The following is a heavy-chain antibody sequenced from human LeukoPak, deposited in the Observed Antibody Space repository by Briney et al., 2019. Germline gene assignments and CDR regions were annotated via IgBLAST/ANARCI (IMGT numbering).Heavy chain of an antibody. D-gene: IGHD2-15*01. CDR3: ARISGRGYYFDN. CDR2: ISGSGGST. Sequence: PGGSLRLSCAASGFTFSSYAMSWVRQAPGKGLEWVSAISGSGGSTYYADAVKGRFTISRDNSKNTLYLQMNSLRDEDTAVYYCARISGRGYYFDNWGQGTLVTVSS. CDR1: GFTFSSYA. J-gene: IGHJ4*02. V-gene: IGHV3-23*01.